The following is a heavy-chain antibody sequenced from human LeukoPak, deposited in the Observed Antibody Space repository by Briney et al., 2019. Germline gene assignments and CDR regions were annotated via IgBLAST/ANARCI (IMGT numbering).Heavy chain of an antibody. CDR2: ISGGGGNT. Sequence: GGSLRLSCAASKFAFSSYAMSWVRQAPGKGLEWVSAISGGGGNTYYADSVKGRFTIPRDNAKNSLYLQMNSLRDEDTAVYYCARAQYYDSSGYYYEDYFQHWGQGTLVTVSS. D-gene: IGHD3-22*01. CDR1: KFAFSSYA. V-gene: IGHV3-23*01. J-gene: IGHJ1*01. CDR3: ARAQYYDSSGYYYEDYFQH.